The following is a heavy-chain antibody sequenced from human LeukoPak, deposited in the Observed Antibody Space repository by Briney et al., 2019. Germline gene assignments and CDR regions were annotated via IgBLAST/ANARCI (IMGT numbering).Heavy chain of an antibody. CDR3: ASRSGSYYGYFQY. D-gene: IGHD1-26*01. V-gene: IGHV3-23*01. J-gene: IGHJ1*01. Sequence: GGSLRLSCAASGFTFSSYAMSWGRQAPGKGLEWVSAISGSGGSTYYADSVKGRFTISRDNSKNTLYLQMNSLRAEDTAVYYCASRSGSYYGYFQYWGQGTLVTVSS. CDR1: GFTFSSYA. CDR2: ISGSGGST.